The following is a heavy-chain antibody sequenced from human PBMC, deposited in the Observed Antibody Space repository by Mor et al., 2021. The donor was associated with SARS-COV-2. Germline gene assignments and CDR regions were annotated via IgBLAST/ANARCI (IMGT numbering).Heavy chain of an antibody. CDR3: AKESTSTSRGSFDY. V-gene: IGHV3-23*01. J-gene: IGHJ4*02. Sequence: YYADAAKGRFTIYRDNSEHTVYLQMNSLRDEDTAVYYCAKESTSTSRGSFDYWGQGTLVTVSS. D-gene: IGHD2-2*01.